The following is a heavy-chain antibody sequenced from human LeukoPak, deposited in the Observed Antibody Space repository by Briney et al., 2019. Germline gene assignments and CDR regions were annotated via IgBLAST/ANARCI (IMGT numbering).Heavy chain of an antibody. V-gene: IGHV1-46*01. D-gene: IGHD3-22*01. CDR2: INPSGGST. CDR1: GYTFTSYY. J-gene: IGHJ4*02. Sequence: ASVKVSCKASGYTFTSYYMHWVRQAPGQGLEWMGIINPSGGSTSYAQKFQGRVTMTRDMSTSTVYMELSSLRSEDTAVYYCARAYYYDSSGICYFDYWGQGTLVTVSS. CDR3: ARAYYYDSSGICYFDY.